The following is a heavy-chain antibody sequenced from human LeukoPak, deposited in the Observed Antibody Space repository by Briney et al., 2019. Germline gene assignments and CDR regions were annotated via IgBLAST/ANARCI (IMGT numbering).Heavy chain of an antibody. CDR1: GFTFSSYE. CDR3: ARGEYYEGSGRFSPFDY. Sequence: GGSLRLSCAASGFTFSSYEMNWVRQAPGQGLEWVSYISSSGSTIYYADSVKGRFTIARDNAKNSLYLQINSLRAEDTASYYCARGEYYEGSGRFSPFDYWGQGTLVTVSS. D-gene: IGHD3-22*01. J-gene: IGHJ4*02. CDR2: ISSSGSTI. V-gene: IGHV3-48*03.